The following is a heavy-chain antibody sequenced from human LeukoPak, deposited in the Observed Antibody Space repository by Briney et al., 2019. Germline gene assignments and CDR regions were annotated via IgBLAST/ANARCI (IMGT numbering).Heavy chain of an antibody. J-gene: IGHJ5*02. Sequence: PGGSLRLSCAASGFTVRNNYMSWVRQAPGKGLEWVSVIYSGGSTYYADSVKGRFTISRDNSKNTLYLQMNSLRAEDTAVYYCAKALWFGELPNWFDPWGQGTLVTVSS. CDR1: GFTVRNNY. CDR3: AKALWFGELPNWFDP. CDR2: IYSGGST. V-gene: IGHV3-53*01. D-gene: IGHD3-10*01.